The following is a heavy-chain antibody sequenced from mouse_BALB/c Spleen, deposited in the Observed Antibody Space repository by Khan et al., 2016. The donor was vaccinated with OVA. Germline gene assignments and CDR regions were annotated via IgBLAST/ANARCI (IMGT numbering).Heavy chain of an antibody. CDR1: GYTFTSYW. J-gene: IGHJ2*01. CDR3: ARIKKIVATYFDY. D-gene: IGHD1-1*01. CDR2: TNPTNGRT. Sequence: QVQLQQSGAELVKAGASVKMSCKASGYTFTSYWMHWVKQRLGQGLEWFAETNPTNGRTYYNEKFKSKATLTVDKSSSTAYMLLRRPTFEDSAGYYCARIKKIVATYFDYGGQGTTLTVFS. V-gene: IGHV1S81*02.